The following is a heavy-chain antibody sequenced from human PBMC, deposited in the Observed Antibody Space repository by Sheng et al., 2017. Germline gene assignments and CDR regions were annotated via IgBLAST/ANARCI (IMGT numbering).Heavy chain of an antibody. J-gene: IGHJ4*02. CDR1: GFTFSSYA. Sequence: TASGFTFSSYAMSWVRQAPGKGLEWVSAISGSGGSTYYADSVKGRFTISRDNSKNTLYLQMNSLRAEDTAVYYCAKFARSNGYYYDSSGYPIFIYWGQGTLVTVSS. V-gene: IGHV3-23*01. CDR2: ISGSGGST. CDR3: AKFARSNGYYYDSSGYPIFIY. D-gene: IGHD3-22*01.